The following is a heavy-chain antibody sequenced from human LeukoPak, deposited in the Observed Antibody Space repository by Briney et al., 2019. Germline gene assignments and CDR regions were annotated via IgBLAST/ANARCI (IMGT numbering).Heavy chain of an antibody. V-gene: IGHV3-7*03. CDR1: GFTFSSYW. J-gene: IGHJ4*02. Sequence: GGSLRLSCAASGFTFSSYWMSWVRQAPGKGLEWVANIKQDGSEKYYVDSVKGRFTISRDNAKNSLYLQMNSLRAEDTAVYYCARDLPWFGELLSYYFDYWGQGTLVTVSS. CDR3: ARDLPWFGELLSYYFDY. D-gene: IGHD3-10*01. CDR2: IKQDGSEK.